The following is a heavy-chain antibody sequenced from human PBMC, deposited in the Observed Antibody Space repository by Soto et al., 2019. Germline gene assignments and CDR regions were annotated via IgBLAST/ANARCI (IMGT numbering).Heavy chain of an antibody. CDR3: ARCYDSSGYYPYYYYGMDV. J-gene: IGHJ6*02. V-gene: IGHV3-33*01. D-gene: IGHD3-22*01. Sequence: VQLVESGGGVVQPGRSLRLSCAASGFTFSSYGMHWVRQAPGKGLEWVAVIWYDGSNKYYADSVKGRFTISRDNSKNTLYLQMNSLRAEDTAVYYCARCYDSSGYYPYYYYGMDVWGQGTTVTVSS. CDR2: IWYDGSNK. CDR1: GFTFSSYG.